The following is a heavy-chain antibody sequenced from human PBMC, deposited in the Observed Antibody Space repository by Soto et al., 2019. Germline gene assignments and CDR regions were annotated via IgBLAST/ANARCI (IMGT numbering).Heavy chain of an antibody. Sequence: QITLKESGPTLVSPTQTLTLTCTFSGCSLTTSGVGVGWIRHPPGKALEWLALIFWNDDERYSPSLNSRLTITKDTFKNHVVLTMTSMDPVDTVTYFFVHTGYSYAPLGSWGGGTLVSVSS. V-gene: IGHV2-5*01. CDR1: GCSLTTSGVG. CDR2: IFWNDDE. CDR3: VHTGYSYAPLGS. D-gene: IGHD5-18*01. J-gene: IGHJ4*02.